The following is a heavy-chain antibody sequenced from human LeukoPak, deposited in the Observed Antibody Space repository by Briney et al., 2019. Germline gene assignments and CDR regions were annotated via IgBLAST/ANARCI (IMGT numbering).Heavy chain of an antibody. Sequence: PGGSLRLSCEASGFTFSIYGMSWVRQTPGKGLQWVSSITSRDGTTYYADSVKGRFTISRDNSENTLYLRMSSLRAEDTAIYYCARDRPNYYGSDGHYYRRDGDHWGQGTLVTVSS. CDR2: ITSRDGTT. CDR3: ARDRPNYYGSDGHYYRRDGDH. V-gene: IGHV3-23*01. J-gene: IGHJ5*02. CDR1: GFTFSIYG. D-gene: IGHD3-22*01.